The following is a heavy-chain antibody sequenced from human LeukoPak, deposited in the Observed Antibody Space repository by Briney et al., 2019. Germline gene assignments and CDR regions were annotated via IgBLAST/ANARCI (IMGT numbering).Heavy chain of an antibody. CDR1: GFTFSNYW. CDR3: AKVAGTWNYAHCDY. J-gene: IGHJ4*02. CDR2: IKQDGSEI. Sequence: PGGSLRLSCAASGFTFSNYWMSWVRQAPGKGLEWVANIKQDGSEIYYVDSVKGRFTISRDNAKNSLCLQMNSLRAEDTAVYYCAKVAGTWNYAHCDYWGQGTLVTVSS. V-gene: IGHV3-7*03. D-gene: IGHD1-7*01.